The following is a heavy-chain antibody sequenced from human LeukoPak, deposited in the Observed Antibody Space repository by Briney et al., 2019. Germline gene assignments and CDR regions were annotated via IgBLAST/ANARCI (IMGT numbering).Heavy chain of an antibody. V-gene: IGHV3-74*03. D-gene: IGHD3-10*01. CDR3: ARDRKSGESSEIDY. J-gene: IGHJ4*02. CDR2: INRDGSTT. Sequence: GSLRLSCAASGFTFSNYWVHWVRQAPGKGLVWVSRINRDGSTTKYADSVKGRFTVSRDNAKNTLNLQMNSLRAEDTAVYYCARDRKSGESSEIDYWGQGTLVTVSS. CDR1: GFTFSNYW.